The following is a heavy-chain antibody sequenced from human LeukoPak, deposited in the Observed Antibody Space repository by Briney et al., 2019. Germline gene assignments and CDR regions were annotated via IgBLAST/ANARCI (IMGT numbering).Heavy chain of an antibody. Sequence: SQTLSLTCAISGDSVSSNGAAWNWIRQSPSRGLEWLGRTYYRSKWYNDYAVSVKSRITINPDTSKNQFSLQLNSVTPEDAAVYYCARSIITGTTFWFDPWGQGTLVTVSS. D-gene: IGHD1-7*01. CDR2: TYYRSKWYN. CDR1: GDSVSSNGAA. V-gene: IGHV6-1*01. CDR3: ARSIITGTTFWFDP. J-gene: IGHJ5*02.